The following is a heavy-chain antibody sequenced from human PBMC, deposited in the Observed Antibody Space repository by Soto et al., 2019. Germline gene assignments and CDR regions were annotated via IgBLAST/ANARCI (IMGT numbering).Heavy chain of an antibody. J-gene: IGHJ6*02. CDR3: ATIFGGYYYSGMAV. V-gene: IGHV3-30*03. CDR2: ISYDGSNK. Sequence: SLRLSCAASGFTFSSYGMHWVRQAPGKGLEGVAVISYDGSNKDYAGYVKGRFTISRDNSKNTLYLQMTSLRAEDTAVYYCATIFGGYYYSGMAVWGQGTTVTVSS. CDR1: GFTFSSYG. D-gene: IGHD3-3*01.